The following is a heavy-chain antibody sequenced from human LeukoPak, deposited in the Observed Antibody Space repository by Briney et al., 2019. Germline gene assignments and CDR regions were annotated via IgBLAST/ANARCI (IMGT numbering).Heavy chain of an antibody. D-gene: IGHD6-6*01. Sequence: SETLSLTCTVSGGSISSYYWSWIRQAPGKGLEWIGYIYYSGSTNYNPSLKSRVTISVDTSKNQFSLKLGSVTAADTAVYYCAMLYSSSSIQRDYWGQGTLVTVSS. V-gene: IGHV4-59*01. CDR3: AMLYSSSSIQRDY. J-gene: IGHJ4*02. CDR2: IYYSGST. CDR1: GGSISSYY.